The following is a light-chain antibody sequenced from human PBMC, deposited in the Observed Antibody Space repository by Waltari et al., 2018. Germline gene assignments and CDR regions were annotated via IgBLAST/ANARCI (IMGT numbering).Light chain of an antibody. CDR3: QQRYKWPLT. CDR1: QSVSTY. J-gene: IGKJ4*01. V-gene: IGKV3-11*01. Sequence: VFTQSPATPASAGGGRATLSCRASQSVSTYLAWYQQRPGQPPRLLNYDSSSRATGIPARFSGSGSETDFTLTISSLEPEDFAVYYCQQRYKWPLTFGGGSKVEI. CDR2: DSS.